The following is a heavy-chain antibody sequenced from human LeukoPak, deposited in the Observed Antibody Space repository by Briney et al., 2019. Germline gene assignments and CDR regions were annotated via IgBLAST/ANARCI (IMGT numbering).Heavy chain of an antibody. D-gene: IGHD5-18*01. V-gene: IGHV1-18*04. J-gene: IGHJ3*02. CDR1: GYTFTSYG. CDR3: ARDTMDTAMDDAFDI. CDR2: ISAYNGNT. Sequence: GASVKFSCKASGYTFTSYGISWVRQAPGQGLEWMGWISAYNGNTNYAQKLQGRVTMTTDTSTSTAYMELRSLRSDDTAVYYCARDTMDTAMDDAFDIWGQGTMVTVSS.